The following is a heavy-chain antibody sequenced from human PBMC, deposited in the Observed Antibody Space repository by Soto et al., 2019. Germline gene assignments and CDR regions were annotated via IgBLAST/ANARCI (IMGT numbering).Heavy chain of an antibody. D-gene: IGHD3-3*01. CDR3: ASSITSLGGYYYGMDV. CDR2: IIPIFGTA. V-gene: IGHV1-69*13. Sequence: GASVKVSCKASGGTFSSYAISWVRQAPGQGLEWMGGIIPIFGTANYAQKFQGRVMITADESTSTAYMELSSLRSEDTAVYYCASSITSLGGYYYGMDVWGQGTTVTVSS. CDR1: GGTFSSYA. J-gene: IGHJ6*02.